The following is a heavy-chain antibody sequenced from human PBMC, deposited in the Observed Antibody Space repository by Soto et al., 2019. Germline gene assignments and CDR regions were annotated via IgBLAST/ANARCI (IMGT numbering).Heavy chain of an antibody. D-gene: IGHD2-2*02. CDR2: IYHSGST. V-gene: IGHV4-4*02. CDR3: ARVSGVTAAIHGGHDYYYGMDV. CDR1: GGSMRSSNW. J-gene: IGHJ6*02. Sequence: PAETLSLTFAVSGGSMRSSNWWSWVRQPPGKGLEWIGEIYHSGSTNNNPSLKSRVTISVDKSKNQFSLKLSYVTAADTAVYDCARVSGVTAAIHGGHDYYYGMDVWGQGTTVTVSS.